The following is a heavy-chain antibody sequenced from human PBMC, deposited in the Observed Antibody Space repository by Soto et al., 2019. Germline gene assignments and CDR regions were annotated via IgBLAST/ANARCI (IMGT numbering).Heavy chain of an antibody. CDR2: INWNSVGI. D-gene: IGHD2-8*02. V-gene: IGHV3-9*01. Sequence: VESGGGLVQPGRSLRLYCAASGFTFDDYAMHWVRQAPGKGLEWVAGINWNSVGIGYADSVKGRFTISRDNAKNSLSLQMNSLRAEDTALYYCAKDMRYSTGNVCDYWGQGTQVTVSS. J-gene: IGHJ4*02. CDR3: AKDMRYSTGNVCDY. CDR1: GFTFDDYA.